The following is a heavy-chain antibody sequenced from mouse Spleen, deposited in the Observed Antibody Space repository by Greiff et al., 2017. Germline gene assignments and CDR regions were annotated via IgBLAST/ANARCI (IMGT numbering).Heavy chain of an antibody. Sequence: QVQLQQSGAELVKPGASVKLSCKASGYTFTSYWMQWVKQRPGQGLEWIGEIDPSDSYTNYNQKFKGKATLTVDTSSSTAYMQLSSLTSEDSAVYYCARIGRYDGRRYYFDYWGQGTTLTVSS. V-gene: IGHV1-50*01. CDR3: ARIGRYDGRRYYFDY. CDR2: IDPSDSYT. CDR1: GYTFTSYW. D-gene: IGHD2-14*01. J-gene: IGHJ2*01.